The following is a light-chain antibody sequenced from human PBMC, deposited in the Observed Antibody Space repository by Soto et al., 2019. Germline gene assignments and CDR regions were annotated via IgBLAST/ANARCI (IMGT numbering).Light chain of an antibody. CDR1: QGVSSK. Sequence: EIVMTQSPATLSVSPGERATLSCRASQGVSSKLAWYQQKPGQAPRLLIYGASTRATGIPARFSGSGSGTDFTLTISSLQSEDFAVYYCHQYNNWPLTFGGGTKVEIK. CDR3: HQYNNWPLT. V-gene: IGKV3-15*01. CDR2: GAS. J-gene: IGKJ4*01.